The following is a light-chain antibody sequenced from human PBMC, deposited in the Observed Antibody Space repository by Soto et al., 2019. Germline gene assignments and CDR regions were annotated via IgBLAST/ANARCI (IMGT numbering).Light chain of an antibody. Sequence: QSVLAQPASVSGSPGQTITISCTGTSSDAGGYNAVSWYQHHPGKAPKLIIYEVTHRPAGVSDRFSASKSGNTASLTISGLQAEDEADYYCSSYTSSSTLAFGTGTKVTVL. CDR1: SSDAGGYNA. J-gene: IGLJ1*01. CDR3: SSYTSSSTLA. CDR2: EVT. V-gene: IGLV2-14*01.